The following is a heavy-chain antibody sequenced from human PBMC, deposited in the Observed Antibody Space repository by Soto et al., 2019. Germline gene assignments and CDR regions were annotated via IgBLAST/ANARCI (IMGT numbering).Heavy chain of an antibody. Sequence: QVQLVESGGGVVQPGRSLRLSCAASGFTFSSYAMHWVRQAPGKGLEWVAVISYDGSNKYYADSVKGRFTISRDNSKNTLYLQMNSLRAEDTAVYYCARDFPSEGYSGYDSVGWPGSGFDYRGQGTLVTVSS. CDR2: ISYDGSNK. CDR1: GFTFSSYA. CDR3: ARDFPSEGYSGYDSVGWPGSGFDY. V-gene: IGHV3-30-3*01. J-gene: IGHJ4*02. D-gene: IGHD5-12*01.